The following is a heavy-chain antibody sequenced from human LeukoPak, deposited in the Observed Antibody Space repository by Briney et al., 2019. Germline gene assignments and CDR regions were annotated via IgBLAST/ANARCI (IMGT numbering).Heavy chain of an antibody. Sequence: ASVKVSCKASGYTFISYYMHWVRQPPGQGLEWMGIINPSGGSTSYAQKFQGRVTMTRDMSTSTVYMELSSLRSEDTAVYYCARRLEYYFDYWGQGTLVNVSS. V-gene: IGHV1-46*01. CDR1: GYTFISYY. CDR3: ARRLEYYFDY. J-gene: IGHJ4*02. CDR2: INPSGGST. D-gene: IGHD6-25*01.